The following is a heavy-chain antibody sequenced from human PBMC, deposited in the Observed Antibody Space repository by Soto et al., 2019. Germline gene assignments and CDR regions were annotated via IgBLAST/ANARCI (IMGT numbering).Heavy chain of an antibody. Sequence: GGSLRLSCAASGFTFDDYAMHWVRQAPGKGLEWASGISWNSGSIGYADSVKGRFTISRDNAKNSLYLQMNSLRAEDTALYYCAKDIREYYYYGMDVWGQGTTVTVSS. CDR3: AKDIREYYYYGMDV. J-gene: IGHJ6*02. CDR1: GFTFDDYA. CDR2: ISWNSGSI. V-gene: IGHV3-9*01.